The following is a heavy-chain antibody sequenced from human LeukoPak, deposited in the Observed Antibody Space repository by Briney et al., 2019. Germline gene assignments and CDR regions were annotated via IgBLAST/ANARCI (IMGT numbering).Heavy chain of an antibody. CDR3: ARDRAWFGENRY. CDR1: GVSISSGASY. D-gene: IGHD3-10*01. J-gene: IGHJ4*02. Sequence: SQTLSLTCTVSGVSISSGASYWSCVRQHPGEGLEWVGYIYYSGSTYYNPSLKSRVTISVDTSKNQFSLKLSSVTAADTAVYYCARDRAWFGENRYWGQGTLVTVSS. V-gene: IGHV4-31*03. CDR2: IYYSGST.